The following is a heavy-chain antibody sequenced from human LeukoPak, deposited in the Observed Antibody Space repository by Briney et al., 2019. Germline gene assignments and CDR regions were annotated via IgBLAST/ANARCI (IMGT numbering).Heavy chain of an antibody. Sequence: GGSLRLSCAASGFTFSSYWMHWVRQAPGKGLVWVSRINSDGSSTSYADSVKGRFTISRDNSKNTLYLQMRSLRAEDTAVYYCAKGGGYEAQYYYYYLDVWGKGTTVTISS. D-gene: IGHD5-12*01. CDR3: AKGGGYEAQYYYYYLDV. CDR1: GFTFSSYW. J-gene: IGHJ6*03. CDR2: INSDGSST. V-gene: IGHV3-74*01.